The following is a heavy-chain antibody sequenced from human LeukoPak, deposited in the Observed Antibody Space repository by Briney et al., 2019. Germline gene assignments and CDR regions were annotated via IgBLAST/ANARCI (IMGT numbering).Heavy chain of an antibody. CDR2: INPNSGGT. CDR1: GYTFTRYY. V-gene: IGHV1-2*02. D-gene: IGHD4-17*01. Sequence: ASVTVSCKASGYTFTRYYMHWVRQAPGQGLEWMGWINPNSGGTNYAQKFQGRVTMTRDTSISTAYMELSRLRSDDTAVYYCARGDYGDYEPLGDYWGQGTLVTVSS. CDR3: ARGDYGDYEPLGDY. J-gene: IGHJ4*02.